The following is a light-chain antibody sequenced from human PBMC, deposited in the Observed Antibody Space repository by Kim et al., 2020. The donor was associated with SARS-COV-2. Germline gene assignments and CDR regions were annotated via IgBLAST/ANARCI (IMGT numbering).Light chain of an antibody. CDR1: RGSIADHY. CDR2: ETN. V-gene: IGLV6-57*04. J-gene: IGLJ2*01. CDR3: QSYDSNNRVL. Sequence: NFMLTQPHSVSGSPGKTVTISCTRSRGSIADHYIQWYQQRPGSAPTPLMYETNHRPSGVPDRFSGSIDTSSNSASLTVFGLKTEDEAVYYCQSYDSNNRVLFGGGTQLTVL.